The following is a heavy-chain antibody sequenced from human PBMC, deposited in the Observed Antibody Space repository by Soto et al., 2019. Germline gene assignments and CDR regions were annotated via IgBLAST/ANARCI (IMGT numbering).Heavy chain of an antibody. Sequence: EVQLVESGGGLVQPGGSLRLSRAASGFTFSSYSMNWVRQAPGKGLEWVSYISSSSSTIYYADSVKGRFTISRDNAKNYLYLQMNSLRAEDTAVYYCARHPERIAQIGWFDPWGQGTLVTVSS. J-gene: IGHJ5*02. D-gene: IGHD6-13*01. CDR1: GFTFSSYS. V-gene: IGHV3-48*01. CDR2: ISSSSSTI. CDR3: ARHPERIAQIGWFDP.